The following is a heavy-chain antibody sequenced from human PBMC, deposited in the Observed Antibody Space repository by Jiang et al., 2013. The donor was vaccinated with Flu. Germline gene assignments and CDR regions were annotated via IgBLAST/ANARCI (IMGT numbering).Heavy chain of an antibody. J-gene: IGHJ4*02. V-gene: IGHV7-4-1*02. CDR1: TFTSYA. D-gene: IGHD6-13*01. Sequence: TFTSYAMNWVRQAPGQGLEWMGWINTNTGNPTYAQGFTGRFVFSLDTSVSTAYLQISSLKAEDTAVYYCARVSMKQQLVSDFDYWGQGTLVTVSS. CDR3: ARVSMKQQLVSDFDY. CDR2: INTNTGNP.